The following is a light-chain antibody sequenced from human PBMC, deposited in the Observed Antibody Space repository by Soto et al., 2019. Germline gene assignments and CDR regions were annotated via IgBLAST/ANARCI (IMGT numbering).Light chain of an antibody. CDR2: DNN. V-gene: IGLV1-51*01. CDR1: SSNIGNNY. Sequence: QSVLTQPPSVSAAPGQRVTISCSGSSSNIGNNYVSWYQQLPGTAPKFLIYDNNKRPSGIPDRFSGSKSGTSATLDITGLQTGDEADYYCGTWDSSLTAVVFGGGTQLTVL. J-gene: IGLJ2*01. CDR3: GTWDSSLTAVV.